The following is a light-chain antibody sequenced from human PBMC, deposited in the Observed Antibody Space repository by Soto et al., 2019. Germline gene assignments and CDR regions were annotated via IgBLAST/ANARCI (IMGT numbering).Light chain of an antibody. Sequence: DIQMTQSPSSLSASVGDRVTITCRASQSISNDLYWYQQKPGKAPKLLIYAASNLQCGVPSRFSGSGSGTDFTLTISSLQPEDFATYYCHQSYSTPPYTFGQGTRLEIK. CDR1: QSISND. CDR2: AAS. J-gene: IGKJ2*01. CDR3: HQSYSTPPYT. V-gene: IGKV1-39*01.